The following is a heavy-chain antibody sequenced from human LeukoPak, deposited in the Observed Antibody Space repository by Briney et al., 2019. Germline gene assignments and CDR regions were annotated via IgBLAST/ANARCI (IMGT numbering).Heavy chain of an antibody. J-gene: IGHJ6*02. CDR1: GGTFSSYA. D-gene: IGHD4-17*01. Sequence: ASVKVSCKASGGTFSSYAIRWVRQAPGQGLEWMGRIIPILGIANYAQKFQGRVTITADKSTSTAYMELSSLRSEDTAVYYCARDGIYGGPQEVYYYYYGMDVWGQGTTVTVSS. CDR2: IIPILGIA. V-gene: IGHV1-69*04. CDR3: ARDGIYGGPQEVYYYYYGMDV.